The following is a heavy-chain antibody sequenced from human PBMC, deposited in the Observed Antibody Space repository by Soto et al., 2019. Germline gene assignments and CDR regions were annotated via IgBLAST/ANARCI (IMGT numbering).Heavy chain of an antibody. Sequence: SETLSLTCTVSGGSISSSNYYWGRLRQPPGKGLEWIGSIYYSGSTYYNPSLKSRVTISVDTSKNQFSLKLSSVTAADTAVYYCAFGAAAKNWFDPWGQGTLVT. CDR2: IYYSGST. D-gene: IGHD6-13*01. CDR1: GGSISSSNYY. CDR3: AFGAAAKNWFDP. V-gene: IGHV4-39*01. J-gene: IGHJ5*02.